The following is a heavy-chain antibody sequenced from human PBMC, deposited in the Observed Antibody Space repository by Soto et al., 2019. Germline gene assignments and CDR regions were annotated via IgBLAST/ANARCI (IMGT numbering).Heavy chain of an antibody. V-gene: IGHV3-48*01. CDR2: IRSRDSTI. D-gene: IGHD6-19*01. Sequence: GGSLRLSCAASGFTFSSYSMNWVRQAPGKGLEWVSYIRSRDSTIYYADSVKGRFTISSDNAKNSLYLQMNSLRAEDTAVYYCAREGGGLAFDYLGQGTLVTVSS. CDR3: AREGGGLAFDY. J-gene: IGHJ4*02. CDR1: GFTFSSYS.